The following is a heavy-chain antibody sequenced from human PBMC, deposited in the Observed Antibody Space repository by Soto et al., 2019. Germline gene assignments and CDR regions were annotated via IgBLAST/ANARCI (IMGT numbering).Heavy chain of an antibody. Sequence: AGSLTLSCVGSGFSFGRYDMLSVRQIKGKGLEWAAGMGTVCDPLYPGSVKLRFTISRENANNSLYLQMSSLRAGDTAVYYFARSRGGRNDGMFPASKGGFYYYGMDVWGQGTTVTVSS. V-gene: IGHV3-13*05. J-gene: IGHJ6*02. CDR2: MGTVCDP. CDR1: GFSFGRYD. D-gene: IGHD2-2*01. CDR3: ARSRGGRNDGMFPASKGGFYYYGMDV.